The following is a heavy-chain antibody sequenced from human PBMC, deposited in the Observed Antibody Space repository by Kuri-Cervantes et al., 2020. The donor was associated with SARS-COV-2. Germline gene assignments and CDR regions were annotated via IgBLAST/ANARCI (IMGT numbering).Heavy chain of an antibody. Sequence: GGSLRLSCAASGLTFSGHWIHWVRQAPGKGLEWVAVIRQDGSDKSYVDSVKGRFTISRDNAKNSLFLQMNSLRAEDTAVYYCARGWELLDYWGQGTLVTVSS. J-gene: IGHJ4*02. CDR3: ARGWELLDY. CDR1: GLTFSGHW. D-gene: IGHD1-26*01. CDR2: IRQDGSDK. V-gene: IGHV3-7*01.